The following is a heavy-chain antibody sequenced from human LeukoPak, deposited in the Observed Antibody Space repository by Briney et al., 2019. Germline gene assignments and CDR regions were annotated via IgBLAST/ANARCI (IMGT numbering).Heavy chain of an antibody. Sequence: SVKVSCKASGGTFSSYAISWVRQAPGQGLEWMGGIIPIFGTANYAQKFQGRVTITADESTSTAYMELSSLRSEDTAVYYCARGSRPVYNLLTGKRYFDYWGQGTLLTVSS. V-gene: IGHV1-69*13. D-gene: IGHD3-9*01. CDR1: GGTFSSYA. J-gene: IGHJ4*02. CDR2: IIPIFGTA. CDR3: ARGSRPVYNLLTGKRYFDY.